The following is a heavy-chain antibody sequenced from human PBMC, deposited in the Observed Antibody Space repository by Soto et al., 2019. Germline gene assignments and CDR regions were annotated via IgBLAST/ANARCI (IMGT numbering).Heavy chain of an antibody. CDR1: GFAFNSYA. CDR2: MSYDGKNQ. CDR3: AKALGELSTESFDY. V-gene: IGHV3-30*18. D-gene: IGHD3-16*02. J-gene: IGHJ4*02. Sequence: HVQLVESGGGVVQPGRSLRLSCAASGFAFNSYAMHWVRQAPGKGLEWVAIMSYDGKNQYYADSVKCRFTISKDISKNTLFLQMNSLRPEDTAIYYCAKALGELSTESFDYWGQGILVTVSS.